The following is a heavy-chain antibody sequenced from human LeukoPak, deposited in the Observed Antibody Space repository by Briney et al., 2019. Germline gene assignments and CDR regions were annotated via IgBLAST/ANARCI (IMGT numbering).Heavy chain of an antibody. V-gene: IGHV4-38-2*02. CDR1: GYSISSGYY. CDR3: ARYIVSYPHDAFDI. D-gene: IGHD1-26*01. J-gene: IGHJ3*02. CDR2: IYHSGST. Sequence: SETLSLTCTVSGYSISSGYYWGWIRQPPGKGLEWTGSIYHSGSTYYNPSLKSRVTISVDTSKKQFSLKLSSVTAADTAFYYCARYIVSYPHDAFDIWGQGTMVTVSS.